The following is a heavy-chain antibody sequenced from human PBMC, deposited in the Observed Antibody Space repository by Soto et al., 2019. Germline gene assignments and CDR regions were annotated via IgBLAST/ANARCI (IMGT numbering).Heavy chain of an antibody. CDR1: GFTFSSYA. CDR3: ARDGQWLTPFDY. J-gene: IGHJ4*02. CDR2: ISYDGSNK. Sequence: GGSLRLSCAASGFTFSSYAMHWVRQAPGKGLEWVAVISYDGSNKYYADSVKGRLAISRDNSKNTLYLQMNSLRAEDTAVYYCARDGQWLTPFDYWGQGTLVTVSS. V-gene: IGHV3-30*09. D-gene: IGHD6-19*01.